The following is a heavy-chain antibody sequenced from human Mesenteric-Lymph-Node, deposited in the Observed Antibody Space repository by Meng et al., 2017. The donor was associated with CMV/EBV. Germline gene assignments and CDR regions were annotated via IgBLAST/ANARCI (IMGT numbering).Heavy chain of an antibody. CDR1: GYTFTSYG. CDR3: ARGLTVFGVVPSCMDV. D-gene: IGHD3-3*01. J-gene: IGHJ6*02. CDR2: ISAYNGNT. Sequence: ASVKVSCKASGYTFTSYGISWVRQAPGQGLEGMGWISAYNGNTNYAQKPQGRVTMTTDTSTSTAYMELRSLRSDDTAVYYCARGLTVFGVVPSCMDVWGQGTTVTVSS. V-gene: IGHV1-18*01.